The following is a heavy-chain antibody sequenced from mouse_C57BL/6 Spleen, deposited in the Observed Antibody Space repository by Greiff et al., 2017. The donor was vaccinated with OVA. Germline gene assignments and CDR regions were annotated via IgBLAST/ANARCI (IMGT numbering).Heavy chain of an antibody. J-gene: IGHJ4*01. CDR1: GYTFTDYN. CDR3: ARGGLMNYGYDGAMDY. D-gene: IGHD2-2*01. V-gene: IGHV1-18*01. CDR2: INPNNGGT. Sequence: EVQVVESGPELVKPGASVKIPCKASGYTFTDYNMDWVKQSHGKSLEWIGDINPNNGGTIYNQKFKGKATLTVDKSSSTAYMELRSLTSEDTAVYYCARGGLMNYGYDGAMDYWGQGTSVTVSS.